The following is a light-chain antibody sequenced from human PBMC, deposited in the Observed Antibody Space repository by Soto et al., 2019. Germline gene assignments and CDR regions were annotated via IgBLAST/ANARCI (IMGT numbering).Light chain of an antibody. CDR3: SSYAGSIYV. V-gene: IGLV2-8*01. CDR2: EVT. J-gene: IGLJ1*01. Sequence: QSVLTQPPSASGSPGQSVTISCTGTSSDVGGFNLVSWYQHHPGKAPKLMIYEVTKRPSGVPDRFSGSKSGNTASLTVSGLQTEDEADYYCSSYAGSIYVFGTGTKVTGL. CDR1: SSDVGGFNL.